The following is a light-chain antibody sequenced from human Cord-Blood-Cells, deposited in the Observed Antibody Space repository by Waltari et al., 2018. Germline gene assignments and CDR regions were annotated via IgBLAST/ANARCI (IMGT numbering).Light chain of an antibody. J-gene: IGKJ2*03. CDR3: QQSYSTPYS. V-gene: IGKV1-39*01. CDR2: AAS. Sequence: DIQMTQSPSSLSASVGYRVTITCRASQSISSYLNWYQQKPGKAPKLLIYAASSLQSGVPSRFSGSGYGTDFTLTISSLQPEDFATYYCQQSYSTPYSFGQGTKLEIK. CDR1: QSISSY.